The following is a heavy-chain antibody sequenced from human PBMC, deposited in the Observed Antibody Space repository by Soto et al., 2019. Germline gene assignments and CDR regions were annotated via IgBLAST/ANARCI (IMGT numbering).Heavy chain of an antibody. V-gene: IGHV3-21*06. CDR1: GFTFTRYS. Sequence: GGSLRLSCAASGFTFTRYSMNWVRQAPGTGLEWVSSISSTTNYIYYGDSMKGRFTISRDNGKNSLYLEIHSLRAEDTAVYYCARESEDLTSNFDYWGQGTLVTVSS. CDR3: ARESEDLTSNFDY. J-gene: IGHJ4*02. CDR2: ISSTTNYI.